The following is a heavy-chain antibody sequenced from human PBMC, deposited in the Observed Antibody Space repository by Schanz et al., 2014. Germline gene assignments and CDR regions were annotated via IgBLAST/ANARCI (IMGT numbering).Heavy chain of an antibody. CDR1: GFSFSTYA. V-gene: IGHV3-30*04. CDR2: ISGNGGEK. D-gene: IGHD3-9*01. Sequence: QVQLVESGGGVVQPGRSLRLSCAASGFSFSTYAMHWVRQAPGKGLRCVAVISGNGGEKYYADSVKGRFTISRDNAKNSLYLQMNSLRDEDTAVYYCARDHPHRGVTGYYNDVWGQGTSVTVSS. CDR3: ARDHPHRGVTGYYNDV. J-gene: IGHJ6*02.